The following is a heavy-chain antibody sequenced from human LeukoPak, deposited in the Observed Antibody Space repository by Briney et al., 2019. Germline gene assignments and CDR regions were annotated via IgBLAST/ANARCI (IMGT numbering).Heavy chain of an antibody. CDR1: GYTFTSYY. CDR3: AVVAAVRERRLLGGGLQMDY. J-gene: IGHJ4*02. Sequence: ASVKVSCKASGYTFTSYYMHWVRQAPGQGLEWMGIINPSGGSTSYAQKFQGRVTMTRDMSTSTVYMELSSLRSEDTAVYYCAVVAAVRERRLLGGGLQMDYWGQGTLVTVSS. V-gene: IGHV1-46*01. CDR2: INPSGGST. D-gene: IGHD6-13*01.